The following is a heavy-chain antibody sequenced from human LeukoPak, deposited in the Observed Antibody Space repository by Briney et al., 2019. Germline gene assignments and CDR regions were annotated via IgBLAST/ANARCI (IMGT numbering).Heavy chain of an antibody. CDR3: ARATYYYDSSGYYIDALDI. Sequence: PSETLSLTCTVSGGSISGYYWSWIRQSPGKGLEWIGYIYYSGSTNYNPSLKSRVTISVDTSKNQFSLKLRSVTAADTAVYYCARATYYYDSSGYYIDALDIWGQGTMVTVPS. CDR2: IYYSGST. D-gene: IGHD3-22*01. J-gene: IGHJ3*02. V-gene: IGHV4-59*01. CDR1: GGSISGYY.